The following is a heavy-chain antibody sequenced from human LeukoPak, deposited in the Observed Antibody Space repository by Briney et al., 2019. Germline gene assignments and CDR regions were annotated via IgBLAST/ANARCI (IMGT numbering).Heavy chain of an antibody. CDR1: GGSISGYY. Sequence: SETLSLTCTVSGGSISGYYWSWIRQPPGKGLEWIGYMYYSGSTTYNPSLKSRVTISVDTSKNQFSLKLTSVTAADTAVYYCARQAPRIAVAPDPDYWGQGTLVTVSS. CDR3: ARQAPRIAVAPDPDY. CDR2: MYYSGST. D-gene: IGHD6-19*01. V-gene: IGHV4-59*01. J-gene: IGHJ4*02.